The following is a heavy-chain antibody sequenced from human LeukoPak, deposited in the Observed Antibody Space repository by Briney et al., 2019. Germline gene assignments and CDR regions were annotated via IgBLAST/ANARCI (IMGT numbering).Heavy chain of an antibody. CDR3: AREGCSGGSCYLYWFDP. Sequence: GGSLRLSCAASGFTFSDYYMSWIRQAPGKGLEWVSYISSSGSIIYYADSVKGRFTISRDNAKNSLYLQMYSLRAEDTAVYYCAREGCSGGSCYLYWFDPWGQGTLVTVSS. CDR2: ISSSGSII. D-gene: IGHD2-15*01. J-gene: IGHJ5*02. CDR1: GFTFSDYY. V-gene: IGHV3-11*04.